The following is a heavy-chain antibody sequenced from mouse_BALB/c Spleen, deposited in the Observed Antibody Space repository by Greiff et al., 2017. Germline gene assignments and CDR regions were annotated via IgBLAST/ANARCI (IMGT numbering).Heavy chain of an antibody. CDR3: FSYDGRYYYAMDY. V-gene: IGHV14-4*02. Sequence: VQLQQSGAELVRSGASVKLSCTASGFNIKDYYMHWVKQRPEQGLEWIGWIDPENGDTEYAPKFQGKATMTADTSSNTAYLQLSSLTSEDTAVYCCFSYDGRYYYAMDYWGQGTSVTVSS. CDR1: GFNIKDYY. J-gene: IGHJ4*01. D-gene: IGHD2-14*01. CDR2: IDPENGDT.